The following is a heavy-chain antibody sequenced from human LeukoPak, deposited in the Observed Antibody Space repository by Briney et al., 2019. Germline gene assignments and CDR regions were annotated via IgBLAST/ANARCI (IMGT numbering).Heavy chain of an antibody. J-gene: IGHJ6*03. Sequence: RASVKVSCKASGYTFTSYGISWVRQAPGQGLEWMGWISAYNGNTNYAQKLQGRVTMTRDTSISTAYMELSRLRSDDTAVYYCARDLRLSGDYYYYMDVWGKGTTVTISS. CDR2: ISAYNGNT. D-gene: IGHD3-10*01. CDR3: ARDLRLSGDYYYYMDV. V-gene: IGHV1-18*01. CDR1: GYTFTSYG.